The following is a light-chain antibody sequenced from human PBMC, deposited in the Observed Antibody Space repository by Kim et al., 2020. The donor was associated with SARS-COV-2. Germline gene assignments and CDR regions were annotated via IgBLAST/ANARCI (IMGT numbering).Light chain of an antibody. Sequence: SVAPWERATHPCRSSQPISSNFARYPQRPGQAPRLLIYGPSTRATGIPARFSGSGSGTEFTLTISSLQSEDVAVYYCQHYDNRVTFGGGTKVDIK. V-gene: IGKV3-15*01. CDR2: GPS. J-gene: IGKJ4*01. CDR3: QHYDNRVT. CDR1: QPISSN.